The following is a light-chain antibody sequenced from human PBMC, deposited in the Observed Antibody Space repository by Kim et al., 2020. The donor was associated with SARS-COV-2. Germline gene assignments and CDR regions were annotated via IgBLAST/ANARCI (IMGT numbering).Light chain of an antibody. CDR1: QSVSSN. CDR3: QQRSNWPLT. Sequence: EIVLTQSPATLSLSPGERVTLSCRASQSVSSNLAWYQQKPGQAPRLLMYDASNRATGIPARFSGSGSGTDFTLTISSLEPEDFAVYYCQQRSNWPLTFGGGTNVEI. V-gene: IGKV3-11*01. J-gene: IGKJ4*01. CDR2: DAS.